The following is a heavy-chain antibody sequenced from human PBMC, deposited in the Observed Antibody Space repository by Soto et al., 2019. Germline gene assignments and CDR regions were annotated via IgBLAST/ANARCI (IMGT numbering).Heavy chain of an antibody. D-gene: IGHD3-10*01. V-gene: IGHV4-34*01. J-gene: IGHJ3*02. CDR2: INHSGST. Sequence: QVQLQQWGAGLLKPSETLSLTCAVYGGSFSGYYWSWIRQPPGKGLAWIGEINHSGSTNYNPSLKSRVTRSVDTSKNQCSLKLSSVTAADTAVYYCARWFGELGAFDIWCQGTMVTVSS. CDR1: GGSFSGYY. CDR3: ARWFGELGAFDI.